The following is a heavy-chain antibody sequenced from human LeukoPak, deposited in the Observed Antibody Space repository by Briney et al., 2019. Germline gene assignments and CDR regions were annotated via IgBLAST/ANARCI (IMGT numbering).Heavy chain of an antibody. CDR2: ISWSSGSL. CDR3: VKVGAAAGTYIYYGMDV. CDR1: GFRFGDYA. J-gene: IGHJ6*02. V-gene: IGHV3-9*01. D-gene: IGHD6-13*01. Sequence: PGRSLRLSCSASGFRFGDYAMHWVRQVPGKGLEWVAGISWSSGSLDYADSVKGRFTVSRDNFKNSLYLQMNSLRLDDTALYYCVKVGAAAGTYIYYGMDVWGRGTTVTVSS.